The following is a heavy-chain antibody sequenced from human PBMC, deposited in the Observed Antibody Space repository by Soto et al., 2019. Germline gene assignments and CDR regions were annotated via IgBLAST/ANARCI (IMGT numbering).Heavy chain of an antibody. CDR1: GGTFSTYG. Sequence: QVQLVQSGAEVQKPGSSVKVSCKASGGTFSTYGINWVRQAPAHGLEWMGGIIPIFGTANYAQKFQGRVTITADASTTTAYMELSSLTSGDTAVYYCARGSYGDYAYWGQGTLVTVSS. CDR2: IIPIFGTA. CDR3: ARGSYGDYAY. D-gene: IGHD4-17*01. J-gene: IGHJ4*02. V-gene: IGHV1-69*01.